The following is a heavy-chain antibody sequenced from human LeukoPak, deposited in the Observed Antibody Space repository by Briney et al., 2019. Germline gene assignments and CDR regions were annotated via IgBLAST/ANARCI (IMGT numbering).Heavy chain of an antibody. CDR2: IIPIFGTA. J-gene: IGHJ4*02. D-gene: IGHD6-6*01. V-gene: IGHV1-69*05. CDR3: ARGGNSIDRNFDY. CDR1: GGTFSSYA. Sequence: SVKVSCKASGGTFSSYATSWVRQAPGQGLEWMGGIIPIFGTANYAQKFQGRVTITTDESTSTAYMELSSLRSEDTAVYYCARGGNSIDRNFDYWGQGTLVTVSS.